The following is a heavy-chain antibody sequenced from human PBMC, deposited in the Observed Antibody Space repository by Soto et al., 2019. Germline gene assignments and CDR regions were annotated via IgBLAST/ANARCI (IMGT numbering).Heavy chain of an antibody. CDR2: VIPVRGTA. D-gene: IGHD3-22*01. V-gene: IGHV1-69*01. CDR3: AIHSEVETTYYHTLDV. Sequence: QVQLVQSGAEVKNPGSSVKVSCKTSGGGFSNYALRWVRQAPGQGLEWVGGVIPVRGTANYAQKFQSTVTVTADEANRTVYMEVSRLRFEDTAVYYCAIHSEVETTYYHTLDVWGKGTTVIVSS. J-gene: IGHJ6*04. CDR1: GGGFSNYA.